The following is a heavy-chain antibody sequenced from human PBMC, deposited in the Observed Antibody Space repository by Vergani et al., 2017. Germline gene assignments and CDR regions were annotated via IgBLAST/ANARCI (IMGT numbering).Heavy chain of an antibody. CDR1: GGTFSSYT. J-gene: IGHJ6*02. Sequence: QVQLVQSGAEVKKPGSSVKVSCKASGGTFSSYTISWVRQAPGQGLEWMGRIIPILGIANYAQKFQGRVTITADKSTSTAYMELSSLRTEDTAVYYCASAVITDYYGYGMDGWGQGTTVTVYS. CDR2: IIPILGIA. D-gene: IGHD4-23*01. CDR3: ASAVITDYYGYGMDG. V-gene: IGHV1-69*02.